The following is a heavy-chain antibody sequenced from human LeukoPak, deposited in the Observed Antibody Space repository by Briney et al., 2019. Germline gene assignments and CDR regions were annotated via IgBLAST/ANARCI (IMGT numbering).Heavy chain of an antibody. CDR2: IIPIFGTA. J-gene: IGHJ4*02. CDR1: GGTFSSYA. V-gene: IGHV1-69*05. D-gene: IGHD5-12*01. Sequence: SVKVSCKASGGTFSSYAISWVRQAPGQGLEGMGRIIPIFGTANYAQKFQGRVTITTDESTSTAYMELSSLRSEDTAVYYCARDIVATMFDYWGQGTLVTVSS. CDR3: ARDIVATMFDY.